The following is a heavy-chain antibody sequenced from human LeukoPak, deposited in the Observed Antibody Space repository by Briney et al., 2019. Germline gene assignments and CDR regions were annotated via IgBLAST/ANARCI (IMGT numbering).Heavy chain of an antibody. CDR3: AKSPLDYYDSSGQGTYYFDY. V-gene: IGHV3-23*01. Sequence: GGSLRLSCAASGFTFSSYAMSWVRQAPGKGLEWVSAISGSGGSTYYADSVKGRFTISRDNSKNTLYLQMNSLGAEDTAVYYCAKSPLDYYDSSGQGTYYFDYWGQGTLVTVSS. CDR2: ISGSGGST. J-gene: IGHJ4*02. CDR1: GFTFSSYA. D-gene: IGHD3-22*01.